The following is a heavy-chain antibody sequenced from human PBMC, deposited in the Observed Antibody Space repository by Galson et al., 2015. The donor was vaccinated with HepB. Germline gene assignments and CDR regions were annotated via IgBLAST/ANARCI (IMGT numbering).Heavy chain of an antibody. V-gene: IGHV1-18*04. CDR2: ISTYGGNT. J-gene: IGHJ4*02. D-gene: IGHD4/OR15-4a*01. Sequence: VKVSCKASGYKFSSYGLNWVRQAPGQGLEWLGWISTYGGNTNYAQKFQGRITLTRDTSTSIAYVELRSLRSDDTAVYYCARDRDYRFDYWGQGTLVTVSS. CDR3: ARDRDYRFDY. CDR1: GYKFSSYG.